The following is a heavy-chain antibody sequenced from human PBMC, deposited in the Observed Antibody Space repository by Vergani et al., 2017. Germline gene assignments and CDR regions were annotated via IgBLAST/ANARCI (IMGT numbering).Heavy chain of an antibody. CDR1: GYTFTGYY. V-gene: IGHV1-2*02. Sequence: QVQLVQSGAEVKKPGASVKVSCKASGYTFTGYYMHWVRQAPGQGLEWMGWINPNSGGTNYAQQFQGRVTMTRDKSISTAYMEPRRLRSADTAVYYCARAGGWLTDYWGQGTLVTVSS. CDR3: ARAGGWLTDY. J-gene: IGHJ4*02. CDR2: INPNSGGT. D-gene: IGHD3-9*01.